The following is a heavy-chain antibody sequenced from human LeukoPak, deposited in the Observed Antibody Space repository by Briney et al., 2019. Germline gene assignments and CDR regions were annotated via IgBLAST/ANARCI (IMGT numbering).Heavy chain of an antibody. CDR2: IYPGGSET. CDR1: GYSFSSYW. J-gene: IGHJ4*02. CDR3: ARAGRDGYNQNFDH. Sequence: GESLKISCKGLGYSFSSYWNAWVRQRPGKGLEWMGIIYPGGSETRYDPSFQGQVTISADSSTSTAYLQWSSLGASDTAMYYCARAGRDGYNQNFDHWGQGTLVTVSS. D-gene: IGHD5-24*01. V-gene: IGHV5-51*01.